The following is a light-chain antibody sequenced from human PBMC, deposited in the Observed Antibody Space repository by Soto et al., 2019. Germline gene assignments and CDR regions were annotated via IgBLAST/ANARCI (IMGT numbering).Light chain of an antibody. J-gene: IGKJ3*01. Sequence: EIVLTQSPGTLSLSPGERATLSCRASQSVSSSYLAWYQQKPGQAPRLLIYGASGSATGIPDRFSGSGSGTDFTLTISRLEPEDFAVYYCQQYGSSPPFTFGPGTKVDIK. V-gene: IGKV3-20*01. CDR2: GAS. CDR3: QQYGSSPPFT. CDR1: QSVSSSY.